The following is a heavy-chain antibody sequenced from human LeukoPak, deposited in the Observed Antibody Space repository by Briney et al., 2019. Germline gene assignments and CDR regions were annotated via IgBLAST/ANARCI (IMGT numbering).Heavy chain of an antibody. D-gene: IGHD1-26*01. CDR3: AKDQRWESPHYRDS. V-gene: IGHV3-30*04. CDR1: GFTFSSYA. Sequence: GGSLRLSCAASGFTFSSYAMHWVRQAPGKGLEWVAVISYDGSNKYYADSVKGRFTISRDNSKNTLYLQMNSLRDEDTAVYYCAKDQRWESPHYRDSWGQGTLVTVSS. CDR2: ISYDGSNK. J-gene: IGHJ4*02.